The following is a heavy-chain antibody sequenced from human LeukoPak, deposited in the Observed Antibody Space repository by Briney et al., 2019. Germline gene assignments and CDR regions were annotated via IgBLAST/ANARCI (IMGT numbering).Heavy chain of an antibody. Sequence: PSETLSLTCIVSGVSISSYYWKWIRQPPGKGLEWIGYIYYSGSTNYNPSLKSRVTISVDTSKNQFSLKLSSVTAADTAVYYCARSADIVILPAAMAFDPWGQGTLVTVSS. CDR1: GVSISSYY. J-gene: IGHJ5*02. CDR2: IYYSGST. CDR3: ARSADIVILPAAMAFDP. D-gene: IGHD2-2*01. V-gene: IGHV4-59*01.